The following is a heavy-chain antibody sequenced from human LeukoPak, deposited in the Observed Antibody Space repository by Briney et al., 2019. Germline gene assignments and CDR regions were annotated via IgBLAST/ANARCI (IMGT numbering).Heavy chain of an antibody. Sequence: GGSLRLSCAASGFTFSSYAMHWVRQAPGKGLEWVAVISYDGSNKYYADSVKGRFTISRDNSKNTLYLQMNSLRAEDTAVYHCARELRFLEWLLDYWGQGTLVTVSS. CDR3: ARELRFLEWLLDY. J-gene: IGHJ4*02. CDR1: GFTFSSYA. V-gene: IGHV3-30-3*01. CDR2: ISYDGSNK. D-gene: IGHD3-3*01.